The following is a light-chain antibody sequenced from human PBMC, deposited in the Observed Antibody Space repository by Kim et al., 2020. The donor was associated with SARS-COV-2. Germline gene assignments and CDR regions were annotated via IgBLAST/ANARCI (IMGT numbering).Light chain of an antibody. J-gene: IGKJ3*01. CDR3: QLSYITPFT. CDR1: QSISSH. V-gene: IGKV1-39*01. Sequence: DIQMTQSPSSLSASVGDRVTITCRTTQSISSHLNWYQQKPGRAPKILISAASTLQGGVPSRFSVSGSETYFTLTISSLQPEDFATYFCQLSYITPFTFGPGTKVDIK. CDR2: AAS.